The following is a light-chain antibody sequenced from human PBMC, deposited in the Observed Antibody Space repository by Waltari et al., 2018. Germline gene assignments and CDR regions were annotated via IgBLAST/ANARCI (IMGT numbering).Light chain of an antibody. V-gene: IGKV1-12*01. Sequence: DIQMPQSPTPVSASVGDSVTTTCRASQAISSWIAWYQQKPGKAPELLIFTTSNLQSGVPSRFSGSGSGTDFTLTISSLQPEDFATYYCQQGDSFPLTFGGGTKVEIK. CDR3: QQGDSFPLT. CDR2: TTS. CDR1: QAISSW. J-gene: IGKJ4*01.